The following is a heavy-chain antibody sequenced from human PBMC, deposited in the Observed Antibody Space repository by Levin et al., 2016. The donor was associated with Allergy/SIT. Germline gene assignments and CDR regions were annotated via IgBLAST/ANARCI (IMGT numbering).Heavy chain of an antibody. J-gene: IGHJ4*02. CDR1: GFTFSDYA. CDR3: AREERSGSYYYLDS. Sequence: GESLKISCAGSGFTFSDYAMSWVRQAPGKGLEWVAVIVYDGSNKYYADSVEGRFTISRDNSKRTLYLDMDRLTLEDTAVYYCAREERSGSYYYLDSWGQGSLVTVAS. CDR2: IVYDGSNK. D-gene: IGHD1-26*01. V-gene: IGHV3-33*08.